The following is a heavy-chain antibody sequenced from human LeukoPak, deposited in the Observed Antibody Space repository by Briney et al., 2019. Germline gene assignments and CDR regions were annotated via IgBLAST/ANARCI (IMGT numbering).Heavy chain of an antibody. J-gene: IGHJ5*02. CDR3: ARSQGYCSGGSCLQGDWFDP. CDR2: IYPGDSDT. CDR1: GYSFTNYW. V-gene: IGHV5-51*01. D-gene: IGHD2-15*01. Sequence: GESLKISCKGSGYSFTNYWIGWVRQMPGKGLEWMGIIYPGDSDTRYSPSFQGQVTISADRSIRTAYLQWGSLKASDTAMYYCARSQGYCSGGSCLQGDWFDPWGQGTLVTVSS.